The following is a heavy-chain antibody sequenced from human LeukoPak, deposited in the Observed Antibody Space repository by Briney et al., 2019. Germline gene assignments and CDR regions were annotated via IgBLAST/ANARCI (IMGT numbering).Heavy chain of an antibody. V-gene: IGHV5-51*01. CDR3: ARHPTGFPNWFDP. J-gene: IGHJ5*02. D-gene: IGHD1-14*01. Sequence: GESLKISCKGSGYSFSNYWIAWVRQMPGKGLEWMGSIHPGNTDTAYSPSFQGQVTLSAHKSINTAYLQWSSLRASDTALYYCARHPTGFPNWFDPWGQGIFVTVSS. CDR2: IHPGNTDT. CDR1: GYSFSNYW.